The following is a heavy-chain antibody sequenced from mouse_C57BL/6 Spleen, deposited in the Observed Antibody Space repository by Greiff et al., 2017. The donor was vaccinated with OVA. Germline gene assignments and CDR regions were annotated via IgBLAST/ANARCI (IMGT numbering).Heavy chain of an antibody. CDR1: GYTFTDYY. CDR2: INPNNGGT. V-gene: IGHV1-26*01. J-gene: IGHJ2*01. CDR3: ARLLLRFLDY. Sequence: VQLKESGPELVKPGASVKISCKASGYTFTDYYMNWVKQSHGKSLEWIGDINPNNGGTSYNQKFKGKATVTVDKSSSTAYMELRSLTSEDSAVYYCARLLLRFLDYWGQGTTLTVSS. D-gene: IGHD1-1*01.